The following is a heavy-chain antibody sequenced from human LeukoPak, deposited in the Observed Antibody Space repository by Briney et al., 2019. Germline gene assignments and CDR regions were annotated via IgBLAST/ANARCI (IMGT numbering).Heavy chain of an antibody. Sequence: GGSLRLSCAASGFTFSSYGMHWVRQAPGKGLEWVAVISYDGSNKYHADSVKGRFTISRDNSKNTMYLQMNSLRAEDTAVYYCAREKEQPVPDYWGQGTLVTVSS. D-gene: IGHD6-6*01. CDR3: AREKEQPVPDY. V-gene: IGHV3-30*03. J-gene: IGHJ4*02. CDR2: ISYDGSNK. CDR1: GFTFSSYG.